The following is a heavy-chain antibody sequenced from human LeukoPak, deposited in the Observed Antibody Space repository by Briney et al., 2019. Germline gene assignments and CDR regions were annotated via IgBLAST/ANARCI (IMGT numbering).Heavy chain of an antibody. D-gene: IGHD2-15*01. CDR2: IYTSGST. V-gene: IGHV4-61*02. CDR3: ARVRVVVDKKYYFDY. Sequence: SETLSLTCTASGVSISSGSYYWSWIRQPAGKGLEWFVRIYTSGSTYYNPSHNSRITISVNTSNNPFSLMLSPAAAAATAFYYCARVRVVVDKKYYFDYWGQGTLVTVSS. J-gene: IGHJ4*02. CDR1: GVSISSGSYY.